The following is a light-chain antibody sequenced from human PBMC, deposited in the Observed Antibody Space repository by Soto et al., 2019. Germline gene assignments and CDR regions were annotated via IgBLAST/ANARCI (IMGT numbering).Light chain of an antibody. Sequence: EIVLTQSPGTLSLSPGERATLSCRASQSVSSIYFAWYQQKPGQAPRLLIYGASTRATGLADRFSGSGSGTDFTLTISRPEPEDFAVYYCQQYGSSLITFGQWTRLEIK. CDR2: GAS. V-gene: IGKV3-20*01. J-gene: IGKJ5*01. CDR3: QQYGSSLIT. CDR1: QSVSSIY.